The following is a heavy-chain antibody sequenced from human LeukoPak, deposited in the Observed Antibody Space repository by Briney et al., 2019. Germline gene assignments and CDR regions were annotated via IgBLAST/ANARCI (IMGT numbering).Heavy chain of an antibody. J-gene: IGHJ3*02. D-gene: IGHD3-22*01. Sequence: GASVKVSCKASGYTFTGYYMHWVGQAPGQGLEWMGRINPNSGGTNYAQKFQGRVTMTRDTSISTAYMELSRLRSDDTAVYYCASHFHYYDSSGYYANAFDIWGQGTMVTVSS. CDR3: ASHFHYYDSSGYYANAFDI. CDR1: GYTFTGYY. V-gene: IGHV1-2*06. CDR2: INPNSGGT.